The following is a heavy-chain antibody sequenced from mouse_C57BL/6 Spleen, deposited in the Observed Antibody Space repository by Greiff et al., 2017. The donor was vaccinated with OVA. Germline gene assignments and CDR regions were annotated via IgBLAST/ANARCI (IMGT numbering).Heavy chain of an antibody. V-gene: IGHV1-82*01. CDR1: GYAFSSSW. Sequence: QVQLQQSGPELVKPGASVKISCKASGYAFSSSWMNWVKQRPGKGLEWIGRIYPGDGDTNYNGKFKGKATLTADKSSSTAYMQLSSLTSEDSAVYFGAREDSSGPYYFDYWGQGTTLTVSS. CDR3: AREDSSGPYYFDY. D-gene: IGHD3-2*02. J-gene: IGHJ2*01. CDR2: IYPGDGDT.